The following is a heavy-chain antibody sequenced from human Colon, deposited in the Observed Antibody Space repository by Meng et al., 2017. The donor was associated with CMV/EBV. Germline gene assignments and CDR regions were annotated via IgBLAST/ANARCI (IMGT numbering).Heavy chain of an antibody. J-gene: IGHJ5*02. Sequence: GESLKISCAASGFIVSNNHMTWDRQAPGKGLEYVSIIYSGGSTDYVNSVKGRFTISRDSSKNTVFLQMNSLRLEVTALYYCARGGYYGAWGQGTLVTVSS. CDR3: ARGGYYGA. CDR2: IYSGGST. D-gene: IGHD3-10*01. CDR1: GFIVSNNH. V-gene: IGHV3-66*02.